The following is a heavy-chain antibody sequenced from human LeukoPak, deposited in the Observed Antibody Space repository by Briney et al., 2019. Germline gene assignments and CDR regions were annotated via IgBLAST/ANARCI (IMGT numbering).Heavy chain of an antibody. D-gene: IGHD3-22*01. CDR1: GGSISTYF. CDR3: AIVRGYAFDI. V-gene: IGHV4-59*12. Sequence: SETLSLTCTVSGGSISTYFWNYIRQSPGKGLQWIGYVSYSGGTNYNPSLKSRVTISVETSKNQFSLKLSSVTAADTAVYYCAIVRGYAFDIWGQGTMVTVSS. CDR2: VSYSGGT. J-gene: IGHJ3*02.